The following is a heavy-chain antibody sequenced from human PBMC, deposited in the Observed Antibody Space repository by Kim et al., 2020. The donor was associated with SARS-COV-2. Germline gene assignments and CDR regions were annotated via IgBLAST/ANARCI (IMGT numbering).Heavy chain of an antibody. Sequence: GGSLRLSCAASGFTFADYPMHWVRQRPGKGLEWVAGLSWKSEDIAYADSVKGRFFISRDDAKNSLYLQMNSLRAEDTALYFCVKDISSGVGVDAFDVWG. CDR1: GFTFADYP. J-gene: IGHJ3*01. D-gene: IGHD1-26*01. CDR3: VKDISSGVGVDAFDV. CDR2: LSWKSEDI. V-gene: IGHV3-9*01.